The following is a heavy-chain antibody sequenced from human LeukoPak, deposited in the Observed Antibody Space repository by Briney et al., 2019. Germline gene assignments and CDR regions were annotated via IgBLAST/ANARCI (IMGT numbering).Heavy chain of an antibody. D-gene: IGHD1-26*01. CDR3: TTDGVGIEGATFDY. Sequence: GGSLRLSCAASGFTFSNAWMSWVRQAPGKGLEWVGRIKSKTDGGTTDYAAPVKGRFTISRDDSKNTLYLQMNSLKTEDTAVYYCTTDGVGIEGATFDYWGQGTLVTVSS. V-gene: IGHV3-15*01. J-gene: IGHJ4*02. CDR2: IKSKTDGGTT. CDR1: GFTFSNAW.